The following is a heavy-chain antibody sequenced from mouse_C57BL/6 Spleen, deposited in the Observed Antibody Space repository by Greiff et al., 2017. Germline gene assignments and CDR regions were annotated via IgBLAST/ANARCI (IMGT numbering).Heavy chain of an antibody. J-gene: IGHJ3*01. V-gene: IGHV1-42*01. CDR2: FNPSTGGT. D-gene: IGHD1-1*01. CDR1: GYSFTGYY. Sequence: EVQLQQSGPELVKPGASVKISCKASGYSFTGYYMNWVKQSPEKSLEWIGEFNPSTGGTTYNQKFKAKATLTVDKSSSTAYMQLKSLTSEDSAVYYCAYGSSGWFAYWGQGTLVTVSA. CDR3: AYGSSGWFAY.